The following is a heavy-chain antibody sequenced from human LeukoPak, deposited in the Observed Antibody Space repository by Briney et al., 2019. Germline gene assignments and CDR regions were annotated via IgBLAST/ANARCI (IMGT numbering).Heavy chain of an antibody. D-gene: IGHD6-13*01. J-gene: IGHJ4*02. Sequence: PGGPLRLSCAASGFTFSSYAMSWVRQAPGKGLEWVSAISGSGGSTYYADSVKGRFTISRDNSKNTLYLQMNSLRAEDTAVYYCAKNRPEMEIAAAGTNYFDYWGQGTLVTVSS. CDR2: ISGSGGST. V-gene: IGHV3-23*01. CDR3: AKNRPEMEIAAAGTNYFDY. CDR1: GFTFSSYA.